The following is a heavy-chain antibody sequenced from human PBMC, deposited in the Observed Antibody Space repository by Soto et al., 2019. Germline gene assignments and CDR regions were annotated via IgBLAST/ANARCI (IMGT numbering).Heavy chain of an antibody. J-gene: IGHJ5*02. CDR2: ISAYNGNT. CDR3: ARVFKGKQWVVKYGWFDP. V-gene: IGHV1-18*01. Sequence: ASVKVSFKASGYTFTSYGISWVRQAPGQGHEWMGWISAYNGNTNYAQKLQGRVTMTTDTSTSTAYMELRSLRSDDTAVYYCARVFKGKQWVVKYGWFDPWGQGTLVTVSS. CDR1: GYTFTSYG. D-gene: IGHD6-19*01.